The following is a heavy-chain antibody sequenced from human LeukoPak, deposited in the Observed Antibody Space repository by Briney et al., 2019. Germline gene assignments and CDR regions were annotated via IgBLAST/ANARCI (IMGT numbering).Heavy chain of an antibody. J-gene: IGHJ4*02. CDR2: IIPIFGTA. CDR1: GGTFSSFG. CDR3: ARDHRTQPLGY. D-gene: IGHD7-27*01. Sequence: SVKVSCKASGGTFSSFGISWVRQAPGQGLEWMGGIIPIFGTANYAQKFQGRVTITADKSTNTAYMELSSLRSEDTAVYYCARDHRTQPLGYWGQGTLVTVSS. V-gene: IGHV1-69*06.